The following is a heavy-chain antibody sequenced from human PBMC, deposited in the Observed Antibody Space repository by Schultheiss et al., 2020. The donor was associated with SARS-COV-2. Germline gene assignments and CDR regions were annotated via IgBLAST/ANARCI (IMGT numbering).Heavy chain of an antibody. D-gene: IGHD6-13*01. CDR1: GGSISSGRYY. Sequence: SETLSLTCTVSGGSISSGRYYWSWIRQPAGEGLEWIGRIYTSGSTNYNPSLKSRVTISVDTSKKQFSLKLSSVTAADTAVYYCARGDSSSLDYWGQGTLVTVSS. V-gene: IGHV4-61*02. CDR3: ARGDSSSLDY. CDR2: IYTSGST. J-gene: IGHJ4*02.